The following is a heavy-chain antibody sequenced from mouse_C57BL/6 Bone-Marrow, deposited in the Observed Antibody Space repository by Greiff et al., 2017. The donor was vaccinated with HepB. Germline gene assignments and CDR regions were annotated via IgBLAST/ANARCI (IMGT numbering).Heavy chain of an antibody. CDR2: IDPANGNT. V-gene: IGHV14-3*01. J-gene: IGHJ4*01. CDR3: ANSPDYYGSLYAMDY. D-gene: IGHD1-1*01. Sequence: VQLQQSVAELVRPGASVKLSCTASGFNIKNTYMHWVKQRPEQGLEWIGRIDPANGNTKYAPKFQGKATITADTSSNTAYLQLSSLTSEDTAIYDCANSPDYYGSLYAMDYWGQGTSVTVSS. CDR1: GFNIKNTY.